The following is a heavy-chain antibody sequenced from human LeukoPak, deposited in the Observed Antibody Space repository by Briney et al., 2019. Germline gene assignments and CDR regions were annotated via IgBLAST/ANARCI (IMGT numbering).Heavy chain of an antibody. J-gene: IGHJ4*02. Sequence: ASVKVSCKASGYSITNYAILWVRQAPGQGLEWMGWINTNTEKSTYAPGFTGRYVFSLDSSVNTAYLQISSLKAEDTALYYCATGGGYRFAYWGQGALVTVSS. CDR2: INTNTEKS. CDR1: GYSITNYA. D-gene: IGHD6-25*01. V-gene: IGHV7-4-1*02. CDR3: ATGGGYRFAY.